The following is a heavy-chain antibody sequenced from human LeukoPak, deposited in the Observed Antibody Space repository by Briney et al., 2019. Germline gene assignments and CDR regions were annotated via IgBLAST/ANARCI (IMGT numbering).Heavy chain of an antibody. Sequence: SETLSLTCTVSGGSISSRPYSWGWIRQPPGKGLEWLGSFYYSGSTYYKPSLKSRLTISVDTSKNQFSLKLSSVTAADPAVYYCARWRRTIVRGVIINYFYYWGQGTLVTVSS. V-gene: IGHV4-39*01. CDR1: GGSISSRPYS. D-gene: IGHD3-10*01. J-gene: IGHJ4*02. CDR3: ARWRRTIVRGVIINYFYY. CDR2: FYYSGST.